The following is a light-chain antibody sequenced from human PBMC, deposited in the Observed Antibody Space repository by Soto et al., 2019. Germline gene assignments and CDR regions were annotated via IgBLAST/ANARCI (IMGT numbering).Light chain of an antibody. CDR3: ASYTSSSSVV. CDR2: DVT. Sequence: QSALTQPASVSGSPGQWITISCTGTSSDVGGYNYVSWYQRHPGKAPKLIIYDVTNRPSGVSNRFSGSKSGNTASLTISGLQGEDEADYYCASYTSSSSVVFGGGTQLTVL. V-gene: IGLV2-14*03. J-gene: IGLJ2*01. CDR1: SSDVGGYNY.